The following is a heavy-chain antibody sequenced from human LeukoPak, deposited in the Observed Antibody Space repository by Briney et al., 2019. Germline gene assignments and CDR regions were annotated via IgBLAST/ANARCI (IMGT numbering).Heavy chain of an antibody. CDR1: GYTFTSYY. Sequence: ASVKVSCKASGYTFTSYYMHWVRQAPGQVLEWMGIINPSGGSTSYAQKFQGRVTMTRDTSTSTVYMELSSLRSEDTAVYYCARAPKEDWELLEHAFDIWGQGTMVTVSS. J-gene: IGHJ3*02. D-gene: IGHD1-26*01. CDR3: ARAPKEDWELLEHAFDI. CDR2: INPSGGST. V-gene: IGHV1-46*01.